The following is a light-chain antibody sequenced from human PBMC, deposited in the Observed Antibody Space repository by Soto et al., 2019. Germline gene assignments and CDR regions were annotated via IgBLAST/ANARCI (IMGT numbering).Light chain of an antibody. CDR1: QSVSSN. J-gene: IGKJ1*01. V-gene: IGKV3-15*01. CDR2: GAS. CDR3: QQYNSYS. Sequence: EILMTQSPATLSVSPGERATVSCRASQSVSSNLAWYQQKPGQAPRLLIYGASTRATGIPARFSGSGSGTEFTLTISSLQPDDFATYYCQQYNSYSFGQGTKVDIK.